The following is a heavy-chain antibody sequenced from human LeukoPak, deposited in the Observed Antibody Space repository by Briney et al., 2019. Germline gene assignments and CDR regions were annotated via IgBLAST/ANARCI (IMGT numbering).Heavy chain of an antibody. CDR3: ARDPEVLLWFGELLMRGFGPKYYFDY. CDR1: GYTFNSYG. Sequence: GASVKVSCKSSGYTFNSYGITWVRQAPGQGLEWMGWISAYNGNTNYAQKLQGRVTMTTDTSTSTAYMELSRLRSDDTAVYYCARDPEVLLWFGELLMRGFGPKYYFDYWGQGTLVTVSS. D-gene: IGHD3-10*01. J-gene: IGHJ4*02. V-gene: IGHV1-18*01. CDR2: ISAYNGNT.